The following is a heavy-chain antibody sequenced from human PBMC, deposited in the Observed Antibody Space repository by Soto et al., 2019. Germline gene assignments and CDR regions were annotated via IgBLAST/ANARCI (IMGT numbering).Heavy chain of an antibody. CDR2: IYYSGST. CDR1: GGSISSSSYY. J-gene: IGHJ4*02. CDR3: ARHSEYLLRYFDWLKSLPPFDY. D-gene: IGHD3-9*01. Sequence: PSETLSLTCTVSGGSISSSSYYWGWIRQPPGKGLEWIGSIYYSGSTYYNPSLKSRVTISVDTSKNQFSLKLSSVTAADTAVYYCARHSEYLLRYFDWLKSLPPFDYWGQGTLVTVSS. V-gene: IGHV4-39*01.